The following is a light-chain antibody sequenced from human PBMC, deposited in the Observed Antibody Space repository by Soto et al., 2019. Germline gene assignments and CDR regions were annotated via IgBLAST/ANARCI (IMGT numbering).Light chain of an antibody. V-gene: IGKV1-9*01. Sequence: DIQLTQSPFFLSASVGDRVTITCRASQGIRSYLAWYQQRPGKAPELLIYGASTLRTGVASRFSGSGSGTEFTIPISSLQPEDFATYFCQQLNIFPPLFTFGPGTKVHIK. CDR1: QGIRSY. CDR2: GAS. CDR3: QQLNIFPPLFT. J-gene: IGKJ3*01.